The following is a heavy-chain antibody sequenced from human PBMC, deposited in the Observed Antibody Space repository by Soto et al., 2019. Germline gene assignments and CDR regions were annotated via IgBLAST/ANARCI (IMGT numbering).Heavy chain of an antibody. CDR2: TYYRSKWYN. J-gene: IGHJ4*02. CDR3: ARGNSSSWYPIGYFDY. CDR1: GDSVSSNSAA. D-gene: IGHD6-13*01. Sequence: SQTLSLTCVISGDSVSSNSAAWNWIRQSPSRGLEWLGRTYYRSKWYNDYAVSVKSRITINPDTSKNQFSLQLNSVTPEDTAVYYCARGNSSSWYPIGYFDYWGQGTLVTVSS. V-gene: IGHV6-1*01.